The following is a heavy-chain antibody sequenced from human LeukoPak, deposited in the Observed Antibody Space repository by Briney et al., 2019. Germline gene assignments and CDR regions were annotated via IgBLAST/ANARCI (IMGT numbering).Heavy chain of an antibody. CDR2: IYYSGST. J-gene: IGHJ4*02. CDR3: ARGGHSGSYFPIYYFDY. V-gene: IGHV4-39*07. Sequence: PSETLSLTCTVSGGSISSSSYYWGWIRQPPGKGLEWIGSIYYSGSTYYNPSLKSRVTISVDTSKNQFSLKLSSVTAADTAVYYCARGGHSGSYFPIYYFDYWGQGTLVTVSS. CDR1: GGSISSSSYY. D-gene: IGHD1-26*01.